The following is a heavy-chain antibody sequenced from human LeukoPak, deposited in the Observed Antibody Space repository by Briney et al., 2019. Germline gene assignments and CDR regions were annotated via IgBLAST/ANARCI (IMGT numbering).Heavy chain of an antibody. CDR2: IIPMFGAA. D-gene: IGHD4/OR15-4a*01. CDR3: ARDRDMAVTNGLYGMDV. V-gene: IGHV1-69*06. CDR1: GVPFSKFG. Sequence: ASVKVSCKASGVPFSKFGLGWVRQAPGQGLEWMGGIIPMFGAAKYAQNFQGRVTISAEKSTTTVYMEVRSLRSEDTAVYYCARDRDMAVTNGLYGMDVWGEGTTVIVTS. J-gene: IGHJ6*04.